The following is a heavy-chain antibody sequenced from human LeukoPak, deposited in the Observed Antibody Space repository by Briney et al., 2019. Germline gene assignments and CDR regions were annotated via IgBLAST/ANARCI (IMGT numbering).Heavy chain of an antibody. V-gene: IGHV3-21*01. J-gene: IGHJ5*02. CDR1: GFTFSSYS. CDR2: ISSSSSYI. Sequence: GGSLRLSCAASGFTFSSYSMNWVRQAPGKGLEWVSSISSSSSYIYYADSVKGRFTISRDNAKDSLYLQMNSLRAEDTAVYYCASISLNWFDPWGQGTLVTVSS. CDR3: ASISLNWFDP.